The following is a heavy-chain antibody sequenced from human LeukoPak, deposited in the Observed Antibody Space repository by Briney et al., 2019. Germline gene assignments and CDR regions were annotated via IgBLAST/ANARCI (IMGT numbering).Heavy chain of an antibody. CDR1: GGSISSYY. CDR3: ARVYCGDDCFLADAFDI. V-gene: IGHV4-59*01. CDR2: IYYSGST. D-gene: IGHD2-21*02. J-gene: IGHJ3*02. Sequence: SETLSLTCTVSGGSISSYYWSWIRQPPGKGLEWIGYIYYSGSTNYNPSLKSRVTISVDTSKNQFSLKLSSVTAADTAVYYCARVYCGDDCFLADAFDIWGQGTMVTVSS.